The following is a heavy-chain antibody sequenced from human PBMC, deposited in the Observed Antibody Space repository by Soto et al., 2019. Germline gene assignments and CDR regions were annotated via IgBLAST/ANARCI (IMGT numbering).Heavy chain of an antibody. CDR3: VELERLWYDY. V-gene: IGHV3-23*01. D-gene: IGHD1-1*01. CDR1: GFTFSSYA. Sequence: GGSLRLSCAASGFTFSSYAMSWVRQAPGKWLEWVSAISGSGGSTYYADSVKGRFTISRDNSKNTLYLQMNSLRAEDTAVYYCVELERLWYDYWGQGTLVTVSS. CDR2: ISGSGGST. J-gene: IGHJ4*02.